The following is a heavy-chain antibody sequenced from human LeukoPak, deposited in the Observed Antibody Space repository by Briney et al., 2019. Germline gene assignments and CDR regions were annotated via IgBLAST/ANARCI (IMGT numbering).Heavy chain of an antibody. J-gene: IGHJ4*02. D-gene: IGHD4-11*01. Sequence: SETLSLTCTVSGGSNSSYYWSWIRQPPGKGLEWIGYIYYSGSTNYNPSLKSRVTISVDTSKNQFSLKLSSVTAADTAVYYCARAEYSNYETFDYWGQGTLVTVSS. CDR2: IYYSGST. V-gene: IGHV4-59*01. CDR1: GGSNSSYY. CDR3: ARAEYSNYETFDY.